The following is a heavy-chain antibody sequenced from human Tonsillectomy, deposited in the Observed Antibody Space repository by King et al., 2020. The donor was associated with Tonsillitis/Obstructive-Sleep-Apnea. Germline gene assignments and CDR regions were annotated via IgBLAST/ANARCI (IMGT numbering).Heavy chain of an antibody. CDR3: ARSITIFGVVLDAFDI. D-gene: IGHD3-3*01. J-gene: IGHJ3*02. Sequence: VQLVESGAEVKKPGASVKVSCKASGYTFTGYYMHWVRQAPGQGLEWMGRINPNSGGTNYAQKFQGRVTMTRDTSISTAYMELSRLRSDDTAVYYCARSITIFGVVLDAFDIWGQGTMVTVSS. CDR2: INPNSGGT. CDR1: GYTFTGYY. V-gene: IGHV1-2*06.